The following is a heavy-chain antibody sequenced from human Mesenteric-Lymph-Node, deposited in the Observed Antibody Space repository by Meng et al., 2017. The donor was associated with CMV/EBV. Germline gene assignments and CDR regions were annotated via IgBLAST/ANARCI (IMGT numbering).Heavy chain of an antibody. J-gene: IGHJ6*02. V-gene: IGHV1-24*01. CDR1: GYTLTELS. D-gene: IGHD5-18*01. Sequence: ASVTVSCKVSGYTLTELSMHWVRQAPGKGLEWMGGFDPEDGETIYAQKFQGRVTMTEDTSTDTGYMELSNLRSEDTAVYYCATGQPLDYFGMDVWGQGTTVTVSS. CDR3: ATGQPLDYFGMDV. CDR2: FDPEDGET.